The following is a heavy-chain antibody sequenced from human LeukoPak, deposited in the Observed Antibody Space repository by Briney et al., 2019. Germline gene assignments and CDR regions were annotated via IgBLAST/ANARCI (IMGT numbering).Heavy chain of an antibody. CDR1: GGSVSSGSYY. CDR2: IFHSGST. J-gene: IGHJ6*02. CDR3: ARVAGFWSGHYYYYYGMDV. D-gene: IGHD3-3*01. Sequence: SETLSLTCTVSGGSVSSGSYYWNWIRQPPGKGLEWIGYIFHSGSTNYKPSLKSRVTISVDTSRNQFSLKLSSVTAADTAVYYCARVAGFWSGHYYYYYGMDVWGQGTTVTVSS. V-gene: IGHV4-61*01.